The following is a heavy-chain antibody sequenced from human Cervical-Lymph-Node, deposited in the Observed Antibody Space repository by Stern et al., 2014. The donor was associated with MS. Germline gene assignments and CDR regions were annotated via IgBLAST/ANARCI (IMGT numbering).Heavy chain of an antibody. CDR3: ARVWRSGGDTFDI. CDR1: GFTFNSYA. Sequence: EVELVESGGGLVQPGGSLRLSCAASGFTFNSYAMSWVRQAPGKGLEWVSVITGSGGDTYYADSVKGRFTISRDNSKNTLYLQMNSLRAEDTAVYYCARVWRSGGDTFDIWGQGTMVTVSS. V-gene: IGHV3-23*04. D-gene: IGHD6-19*01. CDR2: ITGSGGDT. J-gene: IGHJ3*02.